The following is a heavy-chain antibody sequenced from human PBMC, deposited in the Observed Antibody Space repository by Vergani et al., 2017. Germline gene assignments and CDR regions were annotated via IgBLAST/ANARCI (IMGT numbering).Heavy chain of an antibody. CDR3: ARGQIVVVPTGIHGPSPDYYYMDV. D-gene: IGHD2-2*02. J-gene: IGHJ6*03. CDR2: INHSGST. Sequence: VQLQQWGAGLLKPSETLSLTCAVYGGSFSGYYWSWIRQPPGKGLEWIGEINHSGSTNYNPSFKSRVTISVDTSKNQFSLRLSSVTAADTAVYSCARGQIVVVPTGIHGPSPDYYYMDVWGKGTTVTVSS. V-gene: IGHV4-34*01. CDR1: GGSFSGYY.